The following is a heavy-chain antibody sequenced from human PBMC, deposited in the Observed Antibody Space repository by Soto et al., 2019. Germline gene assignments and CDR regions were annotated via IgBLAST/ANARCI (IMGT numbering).Heavy chain of an antibody. V-gene: IGHV3-30*18. CDR1: GFTFSSYG. CDR3: AKGGTLFPYYGMDV. J-gene: IGHJ6*02. CDR2: ISYDGSNK. D-gene: IGHD2-21*01. Sequence: PGGSLRLSCAASGFTFSSYGMHWVRQAPGKGLEWVAVISYDGSNKYYADSVKGRFTISRDNSKNTLSLQMNSLRAEDTAVYCSAKGGTLFPYYGMDVWDQGTTVNVSS.